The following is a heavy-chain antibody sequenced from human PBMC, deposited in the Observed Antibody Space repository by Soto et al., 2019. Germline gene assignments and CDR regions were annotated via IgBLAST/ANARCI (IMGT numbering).Heavy chain of an antibody. Sequence: QVQLQQWGAGLLKPSETLSLTCAVYGGSFSGYYWSWIRQPPGKGLEWIGEINHSGSTNYNPSLKRRVTISVDTSKNQFSLKLSSVTAADTAVYYCARGVVPAAMRSGAFDIWGQATMVTVSS. CDR1: GGSFSGYY. CDR2: INHSGST. CDR3: ARGVVPAAMRSGAFDI. V-gene: IGHV4-34*01. J-gene: IGHJ3*02. D-gene: IGHD2-2*01.